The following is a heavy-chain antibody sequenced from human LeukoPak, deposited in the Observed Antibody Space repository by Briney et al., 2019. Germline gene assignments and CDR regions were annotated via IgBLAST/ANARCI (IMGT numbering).Heavy chain of an antibody. V-gene: IGHV3-23*01. CDR2: ISGSGGST. D-gene: IGHD3-10*01. Sequence: GGSLRLSCAASGFTFSSYAMSWVRQAPGKGLEWVSAISGSGGSTYYADSVKGRFTISRDNSKNTLYLQMNSLRAEDTAVYYCASYYYGSGSYFDYFDYWGQGTLVTVFS. CDR3: ASYYYGSGSYFDYFDY. J-gene: IGHJ4*02. CDR1: GFTFSSYA.